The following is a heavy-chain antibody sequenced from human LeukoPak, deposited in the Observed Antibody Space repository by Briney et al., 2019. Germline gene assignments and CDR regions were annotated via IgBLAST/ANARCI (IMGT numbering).Heavy chain of an antibody. CDR3: AKDFGSVGINAGDY. CDR2: ISWNSASI. CDR1: GFTFDDYA. J-gene: IGHJ4*02. V-gene: IGHV3-9*01. D-gene: IGHD3-10*01. Sequence: PGGSLRLFCAASGFTFDDYAMHWVRQAPGKGLEWVSGISWNSASIGYADSVKGRFTVSRNNAKNSLYPLMNSLRPEDTALYYCAKDFGSVGINAGDYWGQGTLVTVSS.